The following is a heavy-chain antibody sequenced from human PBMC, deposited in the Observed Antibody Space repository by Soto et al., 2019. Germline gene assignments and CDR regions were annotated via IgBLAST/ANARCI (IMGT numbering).Heavy chain of an antibody. D-gene: IGHD3-10*02. Sequence: SETLSLTCAVSGGSINTYYWSWVRQPPGKGLEWIGNIHHSGSTNYNPSLNSRVTISIDTSKNKLSLWLNSVTAADTAVYYCASAVDCRYGICSFWLDSSGQGTLVTVYS. J-gene: IGHJ5*01. CDR1: GGSINTYY. CDR2: IHHSGST. CDR3: ASAVDCRYGICSFWLDS. V-gene: IGHV4-59*01.